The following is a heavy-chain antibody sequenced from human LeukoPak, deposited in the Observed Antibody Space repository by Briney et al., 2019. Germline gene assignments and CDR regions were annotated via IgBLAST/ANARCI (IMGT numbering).Heavy chain of an antibody. CDR1: RYSISSGYH. Sequence: PSETLSLTCAVSRYSISSGYHWACIRQPPGKGLGWIGSIYRSGSAYYNPSLKSRVTISVDTSKNQFSLRVTSVTAADTAVYYCARVDYILDYWGQGTLVTVSS. D-gene: IGHD4-11*01. V-gene: IGHV4-38-2*01. CDR3: ARVDYILDY. CDR2: IYRSGSA. J-gene: IGHJ4*02.